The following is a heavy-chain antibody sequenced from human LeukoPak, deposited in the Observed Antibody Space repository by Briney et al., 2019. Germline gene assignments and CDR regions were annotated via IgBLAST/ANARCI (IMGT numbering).Heavy chain of an antibody. J-gene: IGHJ4*02. CDR1: GGSISSGDYY. CDR2: IYYSGST. V-gene: IGHV4-30-4*01. CDR3: ARVARGSGWFYFDY. Sequence: SQTLSLTCTVSGGSISSGDYYWSWIRQPPGKGLEWIVYIYYSGSTYYNPSLKSRVTISVNTSKNQFSLKLSSVTAADTAVYYCARVARGSGWFYFDYWGQGTLVTVSS. D-gene: IGHD6-19*01.